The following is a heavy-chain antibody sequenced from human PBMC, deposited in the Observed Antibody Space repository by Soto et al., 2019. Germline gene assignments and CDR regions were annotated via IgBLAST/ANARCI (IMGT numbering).Heavy chain of an antibody. CDR2: LSYNGNNH. Sequence: QVQLVESGGGVVQPGRSLRLSCAASGFAFSSYPLHWVRRAPGKGLEWVAVLSYNGNNHYYADSVKGRFTISRDNSKNTLHLQMASLRSEDTAEYYCARDLRHSYASGQLDSWGQGNLVTVSS. J-gene: IGHJ4*02. V-gene: IGHV3-30-3*01. CDR1: GFAFSSYP. CDR3: ARDLRHSYASGQLDS. D-gene: IGHD3-10*01.